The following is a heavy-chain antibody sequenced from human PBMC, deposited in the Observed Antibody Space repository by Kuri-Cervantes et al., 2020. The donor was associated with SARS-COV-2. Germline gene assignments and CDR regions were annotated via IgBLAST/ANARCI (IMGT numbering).Heavy chain of an antibody. J-gene: IGHJ4*02. CDR1: GFTFSSYA. D-gene: IGHD5-12*01. CDR3: ARSPVAYFDY. Sequence: GESLKISCAASGFTFSSYAMHWVRQAPGKGLEWVAVISYDGSNKYCADSVKGRFTISRDNSKNTLYLQMNSLRAEDTAVYYCARSPVAYFDYWGQGTLVTVSS. V-gene: IGHV3-30*01. CDR2: ISYDGSNK.